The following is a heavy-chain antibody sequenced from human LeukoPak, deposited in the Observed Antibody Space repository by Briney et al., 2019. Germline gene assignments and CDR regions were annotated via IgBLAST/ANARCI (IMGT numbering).Heavy chain of an antibody. CDR3: ARIVGATEALDS. CDR2: INTNTEKP. Sequence: GASVTVSCKASGYTFTRYDMNWMRQAPGQGLEFLGWINTNTEKPSYAKDFTGRFVFSLDTSVTTAYLHINNLRADDSAIYYCARIVGATEALDSWGQGTLVTVSS. D-gene: IGHD1-26*01. CDR1: GYTFTRYD. J-gene: IGHJ4*02. V-gene: IGHV7-4-1*02.